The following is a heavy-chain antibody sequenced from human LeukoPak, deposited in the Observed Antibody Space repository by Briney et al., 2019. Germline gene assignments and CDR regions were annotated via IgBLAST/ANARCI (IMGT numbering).Heavy chain of an antibody. J-gene: IGHJ4*02. Sequence: GGSLRLSCAASRFTVDSNYLSWVRQAPGKGLEWVSTIYTGGNTYYAASVKGRFTISRDFSKNTVFLHMNSLRAEDTAMYYCARGDDSGYYDYFDYWGQGALVTVSS. CDR3: ARGDDSGYYDYFDY. V-gene: IGHV3-53*01. D-gene: IGHD3-22*01. CDR2: IYTGGNT. CDR1: RFTVDSNY.